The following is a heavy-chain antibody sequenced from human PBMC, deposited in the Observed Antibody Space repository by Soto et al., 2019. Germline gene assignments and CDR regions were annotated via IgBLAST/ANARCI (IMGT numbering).Heavy chain of an antibody. CDR3: ARDQKYGWSYYFDY. CDR2: INPSGGST. CDR1: VYTFTGYH. D-gene: IGHD6-19*01. J-gene: IGHJ4*02. V-gene: IGHV1-46*01. Sequence: AAVKVSCKSSVYTFTGYHIHWVRPAPGQGLEWMGIINPSGGSTSYAQKGQGRVTMTRDTSTSTVYMELSSLRSEDTAVYYCARDQKYGWSYYFDYWGQGTLVTVSS.